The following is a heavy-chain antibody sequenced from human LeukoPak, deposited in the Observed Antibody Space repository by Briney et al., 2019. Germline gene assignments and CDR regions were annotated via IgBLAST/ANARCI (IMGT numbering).Heavy chain of an antibody. CDR3: ARGRTIWYSYGYCLDY. CDR1: GGSFSGYY. V-gene: IGHV4-34*01. J-gene: IGHJ4*02. Sequence: PSETLSLTCAVYGGSFSGYYWSWIRQPPGKGLEWIGEINHSGSTNYNPSLKSRVTISVDTSKNQFSLKLSSVTAADTAVYYCARGRTIWYSYGYCLDYWGQGTLVTVSS. D-gene: IGHD5-18*01. CDR2: INHSGST.